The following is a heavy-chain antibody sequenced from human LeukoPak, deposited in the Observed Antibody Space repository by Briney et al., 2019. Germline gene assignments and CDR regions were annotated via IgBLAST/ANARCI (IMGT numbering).Heavy chain of an antibody. V-gene: IGHV3-23*01. CDR1: GFTFSPYA. J-gene: IGHJ4*02. D-gene: IGHD5/OR15-5a*01. CDR2: ITGNGATI. CDR3: AKDWKPDGLYDLDY. Sequence: GGSLRLSCAASGFTFSPYAMNWLRQAPGKGLEWVSVITGNGATIKYADSVKGRFTISRDNSKNTVYLQMNSLGAEDTAIYYCAKDWKPDGLYDLDYWGQGTLVTVS.